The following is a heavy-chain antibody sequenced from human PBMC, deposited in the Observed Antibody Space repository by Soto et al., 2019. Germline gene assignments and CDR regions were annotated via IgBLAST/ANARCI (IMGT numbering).Heavy chain of an antibody. V-gene: IGHV1-18*01. Sequence: ASVKVSCKASGYTFTSYGISWVRQAPGQGLEWMGWISAYNGNTNYAQKLQGRVTMTTDTSTSTAYMELRSLRSDDTAVYYCARATEGGLVRIAFDIWGQGTMVTVSS. J-gene: IGHJ3*02. CDR2: ISAYNGNT. CDR3: ARATEGGLVRIAFDI. D-gene: IGHD3-9*01. CDR1: GYTFTSYG.